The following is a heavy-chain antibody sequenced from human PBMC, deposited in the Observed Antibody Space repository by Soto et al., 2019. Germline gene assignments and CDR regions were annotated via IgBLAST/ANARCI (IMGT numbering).Heavy chain of an antibody. V-gene: IGHV4-61*01. CDR2: IYYSGST. Sequence: SETLSLTCTVSGGSVSSGSYYWSWIRQPPGKGLEWIGYIYYSGSTNYNPSLKSRVTISVDTSKNQFSLKLSSVTAADTAVYYCASYSSGYPPWFAPWGQGTLVTVSS. CDR1: GGSVSSGSYY. J-gene: IGHJ5*02. D-gene: IGHD6-19*01. CDR3: ASYSSGYPPWFAP.